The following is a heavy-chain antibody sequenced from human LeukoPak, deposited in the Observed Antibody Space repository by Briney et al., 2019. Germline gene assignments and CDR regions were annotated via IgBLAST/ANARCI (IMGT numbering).Heavy chain of an antibody. Sequence: GASVKVSCKASGYTFTNYWIAWVRQMPGKGLEWMGIIYAGDSDTRYSPSFQGQVTISADRSISTAYLQWSSLKASDTAMYYCARRVDSGFSFDFWGQGTLVTVSS. CDR1: GYTFTNYW. CDR3: ARRVDSGFSFDF. V-gene: IGHV5-51*01. J-gene: IGHJ4*02. D-gene: IGHD3-22*01. CDR2: IYAGDSDT.